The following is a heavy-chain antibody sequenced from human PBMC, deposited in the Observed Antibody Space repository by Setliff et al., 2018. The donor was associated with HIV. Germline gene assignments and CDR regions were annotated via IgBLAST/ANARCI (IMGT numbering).Heavy chain of an antibody. D-gene: IGHD3-3*01. V-gene: IGHV1-18*01. Sequence: ASVKVSCKAAGYSFHSYGLNWVRLAPGQGLEWMGWISPYNGNTNYAQRFQGRLTMTTDTSTITAYMELRSLRSDDTAVYYCARVRERIGVTGTDDAFDIWGQGTAVTVSS. CDR3: ARVRERIGVTGTDDAFDI. CDR1: GYSFHSYG. CDR2: ISPYNGNT. J-gene: IGHJ3*02.